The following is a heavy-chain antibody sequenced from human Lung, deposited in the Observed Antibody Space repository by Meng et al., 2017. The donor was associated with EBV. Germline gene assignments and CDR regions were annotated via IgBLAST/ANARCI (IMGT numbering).Heavy chain of an antibody. V-gene: IGHV4-30-4*01. CDR2: IHHSGSA. CDR1: GVSMSSGNYS. CDR3: ASFDHIPRRNYFDY. Sequence: VPFAHSGHVMVDPPPPLSLPCTFPGVSMSSGNYSWSWIRQPPVKGLEWIGYIHHSGSAYYTPSLKSRVSISVDTSKNPFSLNLNSMTAADTAVYYCASFDHIPRRNYFDYWGQGTLVTVSS. J-gene: IGHJ4*02. D-gene: IGHD2-21*01.